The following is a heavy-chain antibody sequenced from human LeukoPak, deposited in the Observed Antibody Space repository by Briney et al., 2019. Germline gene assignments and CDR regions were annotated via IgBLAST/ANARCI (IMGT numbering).Heavy chain of an antibody. D-gene: IGHD3-22*01. J-gene: IGHJ4*02. CDR1: GGSISSYY. CDR3: ARAMHYYDSSGYYYDSEGFDY. V-gene: IGHV4-59*01. CDR2: IYYSGST. Sequence: TSETLSLTCTVSGGSISSYYWSWIRQPPGKGLEWIGYIYYSGSTNYNPSLKSRVTISVDTSKNQFSLKLSSVTAADTAVYYCARAMHYYDSSGYYYDSEGFDYWGQGTLVTVSS.